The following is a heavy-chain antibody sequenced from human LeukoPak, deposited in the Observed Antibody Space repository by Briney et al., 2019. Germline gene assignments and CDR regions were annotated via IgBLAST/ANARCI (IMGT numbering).Heavy chain of an antibody. CDR2: ISHSGST. CDR1: GYSINSGYY. D-gene: IGHD3-10*01. J-gene: IGHJ4*02. CDR3: ATDRGVRGEMDY. V-gene: IGHV4-38-2*01. Sequence: SETLSLTCAVSGYSINSGYYWGGRQPPPGKGEGWRGSISHSGSTYYEQSLKGRVTITVDTSKNQFSLRQTSVTAADTALYYWATDRGVRGEMDYWGQGTLVTVSS.